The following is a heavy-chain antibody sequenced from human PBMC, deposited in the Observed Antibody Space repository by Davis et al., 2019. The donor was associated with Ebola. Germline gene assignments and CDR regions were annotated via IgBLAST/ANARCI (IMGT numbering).Heavy chain of an antibody. D-gene: IGHD3-3*01. V-gene: IGHV4-59*11. Sequence: PSETLSLTCTVSGVSISRHYWSWIRQPPGKRLEWIGSIYYTGSTNYNSSLYSRVTISVDTSKNQFSLKLSYVTAADTAVYYCARITIFGVVYMDVWGKGTTVTVSS. J-gene: IGHJ6*03. CDR2: IYYTGST. CDR3: ARITIFGVVYMDV. CDR1: GVSISRHY.